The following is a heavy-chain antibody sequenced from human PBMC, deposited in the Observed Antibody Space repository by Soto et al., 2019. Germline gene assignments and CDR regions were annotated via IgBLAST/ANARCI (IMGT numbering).Heavy chain of an antibody. CDR3: ARISRAGSGSYYYYYGMDV. V-gene: IGHV2-70*01. CDR1: GFSLSTSGRC. J-gene: IGHJ6*02. D-gene: IGHD1-26*01. Sequence: SGPTLVNPTQTLTLTCTFYGFSLSTSGRCVSWIRQPQGKAREWHALIDWDDDKYYSTSLKTRLTISKDTSKNQVVLTMTNMDPVDTATYYCARISRAGSGSYYYYYGMDVWGQGTTVTVSS. CDR2: IDWDDDK.